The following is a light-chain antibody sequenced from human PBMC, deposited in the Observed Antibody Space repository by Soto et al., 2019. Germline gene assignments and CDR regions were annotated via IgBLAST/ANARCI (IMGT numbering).Light chain of an antibody. CDR2: EVS. J-gene: IGLJ1*01. Sequence: SVLTQPASVSGAAGQSITISCNGTSSDVGSYNLVSWYQQHPGKAPKLMIYEVSKRPSGVSNRFSGSKSGNTASLTISGLQAEDEADYYCCSYAGSSTFSYVFGTGTKVTVL. CDR1: SSDVGSYNL. CDR3: CSYAGSSTFSYV. V-gene: IGLV2-23*02.